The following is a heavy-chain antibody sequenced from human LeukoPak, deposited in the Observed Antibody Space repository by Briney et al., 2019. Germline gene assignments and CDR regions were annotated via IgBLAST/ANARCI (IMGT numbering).Heavy chain of an antibody. CDR1: GFTFSSYA. Sequence: GGSLRLSCAASGFTFSSYAMSWVRQAPGKGLEWVSAISGSGGSTYYADSVKGRFTISRDNSKNTLYLQMNSLRAEDTAVYYCAIDPGIAVAGTGKYFQHWGQGTLVTVSS. CDR2: ISGSGGST. V-gene: IGHV3-23*01. D-gene: IGHD6-19*01. CDR3: AIDPGIAVAGTGKYFQH. J-gene: IGHJ1*01.